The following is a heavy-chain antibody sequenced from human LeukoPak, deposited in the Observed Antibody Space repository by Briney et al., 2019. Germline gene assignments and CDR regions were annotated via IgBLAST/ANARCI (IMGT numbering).Heavy chain of an antibody. CDR3: ARGRAKYDFWSGYYTTTSIFDY. CDR1: GGSFSGYY. Sequence: SETLSLTCAVYGGSFSGYYWSWIRQPPGKGLEWIGEINHSGSTNYNPSLKSRVTISVDTSKNQFSLKQSSVTAADTAVYYCARGRAKYDFWSGYYTTTSIFDYWGQGTLVTVSS. D-gene: IGHD3-3*01. CDR2: INHSGST. V-gene: IGHV4-34*01. J-gene: IGHJ4*02.